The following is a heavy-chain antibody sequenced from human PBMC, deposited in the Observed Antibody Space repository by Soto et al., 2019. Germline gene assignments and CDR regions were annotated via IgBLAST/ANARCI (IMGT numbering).Heavy chain of an antibody. Sequence: GGSLRLSCAASGFTFSTYGMHWVRQAPGKGLAWVAVISYDGGNKYYTDSVKDRFTISRDNSKNTVYLQMNSLRAEDTAVYFCAKDGNVFSSGWYAPSLDYWGQGALVTSPQ. CDR2: ISYDGGNK. CDR3: AKDGNVFSSGWYAPSLDY. CDR1: GFTFSTYG. D-gene: IGHD6-19*01. V-gene: IGHV3-30*18. J-gene: IGHJ4*02.